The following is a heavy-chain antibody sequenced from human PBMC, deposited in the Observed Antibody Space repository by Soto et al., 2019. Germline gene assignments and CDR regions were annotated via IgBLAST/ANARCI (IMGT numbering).Heavy chain of an antibody. CDR2: IYYSGST. V-gene: IGHV4-30-4*01. Sequence: QVQLQESGPGLVKPSQTLSLTCTVSGGSISSGDYYWSWIRQPPGKGLEWIGYIYYSGSTYYNPSLKSRVTISVDTYKNQFSLKLSSVTAADTAVYYCARTPHSSGYYRFLDYWGQGTLVTVSS. D-gene: IGHD3-22*01. CDR1: GGSISSGDYY. J-gene: IGHJ4*02. CDR3: ARTPHSSGYYRFLDY.